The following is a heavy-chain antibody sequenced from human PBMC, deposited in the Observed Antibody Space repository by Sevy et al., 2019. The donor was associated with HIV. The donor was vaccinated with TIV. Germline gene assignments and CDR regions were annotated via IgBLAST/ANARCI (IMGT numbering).Heavy chain of an antibody. CDR3: ARESGYYSRGYYYYSMDV. J-gene: IGHJ6*02. V-gene: IGHV3-11*01. D-gene: IGHD3-22*01. Sequence: GGSLRLSCAASGFTFSDYYMSWIRQAPGKGLEWVSHISSSGSTIYYADTVKGRFTISRDNAKNTLYLQMNSLRAEDTAVYYCARESGYYSRGYYYYSMDVWGQGTTVTVSS. CDR2: ISSSGSTI. CDR1: GFTFSDYY.